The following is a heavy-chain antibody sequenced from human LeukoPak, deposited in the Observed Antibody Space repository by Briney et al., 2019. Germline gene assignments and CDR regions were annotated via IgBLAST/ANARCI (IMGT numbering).Heavy chain of an antibody. CDR1: GGSISSYY. J-gene: IGHJ6*02. V-gene: IGHV4-59*01. CDR2: IYYSGST. CDR3: ARDQGNDYGDYGPLGYYGMDV. D-gene: IGHD4-17*01. Sequence: PSETLSLTWTVAGGSISSYYWSWVRQPPGKGLEWIGYIYYSGSTNYNPSLRSRVTISVDTSKNQFSRKLSSVTAADTAVYYYARDQGNDYGDYGPLGYYGMDVWGHGTTVTVSS.